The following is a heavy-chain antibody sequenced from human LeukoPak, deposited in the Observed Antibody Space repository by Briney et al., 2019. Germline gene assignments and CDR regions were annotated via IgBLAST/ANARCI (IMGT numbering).Heavy chain of an antibody. J-gene: IGHJ4*02. D-gene: IGHD6-19*01. CDR1: GGSISSYY. CDR2: IYSTGST. CDR3: ARGVVVAGLRYYFDS. Sequence: SETLSLTCTVSGGSISSYYWSWIRQPAGKGLEWIGRIYSTGSTKYSPSLESRLTMSLDTSKDQFSLKLTSVTAADTAVYYCARGVVVAGLRYYFDSWGQGSPVSVSS. V-gene: IGHV4-4*07.